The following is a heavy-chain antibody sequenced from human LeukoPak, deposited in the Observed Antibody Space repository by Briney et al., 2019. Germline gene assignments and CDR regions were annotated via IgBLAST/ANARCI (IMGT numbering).Heavy chain of an antibody. CDR2: ISYDGGNT. Sequence: GGSLRLSCAASGFTFSSYAMHWVRQAPGKGLEWVAVISYDGGNTYHADSVTGRFTISRDNSKNTLYLQMNSLRAEDTAVYYCARVGEEYCTNGVCYTVDYWGQGTLVTVSS. J-gene: IGHJ4*02. CDR3: ARVGEEYCTNGVCYTVDY. CDR1: GFTFSSYA. V-gene: IGHV3-30*03. D-gene: IGHD2-8*01.